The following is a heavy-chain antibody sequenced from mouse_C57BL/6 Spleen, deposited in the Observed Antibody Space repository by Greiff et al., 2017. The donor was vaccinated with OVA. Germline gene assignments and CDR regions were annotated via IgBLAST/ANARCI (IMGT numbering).Heavy chain of an antibody. CDR1: GFTFNTYA. V-gene: IGHV10-3*01. CDR2: IRSKSSNYAT. J-gene: IGHJ3*01. D-gene: IGHD2-4*01. CDR3: VRALDYAFAY. Sequence: EVQLVESGGGLVQPKGSLKLSCAASGFTFNTYAMHWVRQAPGKGLEWVARIRSKSSNYATYYDDSVKDRFTISRDDSQSMLDLQRNNLKTEDTAMYYCVRALDYAFAYWGQGTLVTVSA.